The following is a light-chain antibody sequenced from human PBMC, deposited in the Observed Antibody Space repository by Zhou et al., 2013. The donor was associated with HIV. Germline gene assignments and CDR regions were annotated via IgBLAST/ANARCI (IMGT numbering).Light chain of an antibody. J-gene: IGKJ5*01. V-gene: IGKV1-39*01. CDR1: QSISSY. Sequence: DIQMTQSPSSLSASVGDRVTITCRASQSISSYLNWYQQKPGKAPKLLIYAASSLQGGVPSRFSGSGSGTDFTLTISSLQPEDLGTYYCQQSYNTVSITFGQGTRLDIK. CDR3: QQSYNTVSIT. CDR2: AAS.